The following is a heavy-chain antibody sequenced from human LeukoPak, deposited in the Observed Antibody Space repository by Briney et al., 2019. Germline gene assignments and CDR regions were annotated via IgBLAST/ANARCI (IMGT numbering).Heavy chain of an antibody. J-gene: IGHJ4*02. D-gene: IGHD3-22*01. Sequence: SVKVSCKASGGTFSSYAISWVRQAPGQGLEWMGWISAYNGNTNYAQKFQGRVTITADESTSTAYMELSSLRSEDTAVYYCARDQGYYDSSGYWDYWGQGTLVTVSS. CDR1: GGTFSSYA. CDR2: ISAYNGNT. V-gene: IGHV1-69*13. CDR3: ARDQGYYDSSGYWDY.